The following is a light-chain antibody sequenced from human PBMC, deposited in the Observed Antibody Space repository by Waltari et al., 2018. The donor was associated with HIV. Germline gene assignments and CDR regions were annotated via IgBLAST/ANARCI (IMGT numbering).Light chain of an antibody. J-gene: IGLJ2*01. V-gene: IGLV2-8*01. Sequence: QPALIQPPSASGSPGPSVTISCTGTSGDIGNYDYVSWYQQRPGKAPQISIYEVSQRPSGVPDRFSGSKSGNTASLTVSGLQAEDEADYYCASYAGHDRFVLLGGGTKVTVL. CDR3: ASYAGHDRFVL. CDR1: SGDIGNYDY. CDR2: EVS.